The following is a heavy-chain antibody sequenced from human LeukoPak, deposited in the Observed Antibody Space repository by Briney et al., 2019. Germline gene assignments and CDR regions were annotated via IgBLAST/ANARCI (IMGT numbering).Heavy chain of an antibody. D-gene: IGHD1-14*01. V-gene: IGHV1-2*02. J-gene: IGHJ3*02. CDR1: GNTFTGYY. Sequence: ASVKVSCKASGNTFTGYYMHWVRQAPGQGLEWMGWINPNSGGTNYAQKFQGRVTMTRDTSISTAYMELSRLRSDDTAVYYCARGPFYNWNHRGAFDIWGQGTMVTVSS. CDR3: ARGPFYNWNHRGAFDI. CDR2: INPNSGGT.